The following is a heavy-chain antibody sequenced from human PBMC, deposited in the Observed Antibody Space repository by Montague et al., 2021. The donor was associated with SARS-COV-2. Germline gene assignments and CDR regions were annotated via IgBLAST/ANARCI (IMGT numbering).Heavy chain of an antibody. CDR2: INHSGST. V-gene: IGHV4-34*01. CDR3: ARGADYLFWSGFLRYKWFDP. Sequence: SETLSLTCAVYGGSLSGYYWAWIRQTPAKGLEWIGEINHSGSTNYNPSLESRLTISVDTSKQQFSLKLNSMTAADTAVYYCARGADYLFWSGFLRYKWFDPWGLGTPVTVSS. J-gene: IGHJ5*02. CDR1: GGSLSGYY. D-gene: IGHD3-3*01.